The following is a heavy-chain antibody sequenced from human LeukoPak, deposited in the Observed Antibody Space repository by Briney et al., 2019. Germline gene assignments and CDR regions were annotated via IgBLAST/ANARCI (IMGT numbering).Heavy chain of an antibody. Sequence: GESLRLSCAASGLTVSSTYMSWVRQAPGKGLEWVSIIYSGGSKHYADSVKGRFTVSRDNSKNTVYLQMNGLRAEDTAVYYCARDRVAVTGIGEFVYWGQGTLVTVSS. CDR1: GLTVSSTY. V-gene: IGHV3-53*01. CDR2: IYSGGSK. CDR3: ARDRVAVTGIGEFVY. D-gene: IGHD6-13*01. J-gene: IGHJ4*02.